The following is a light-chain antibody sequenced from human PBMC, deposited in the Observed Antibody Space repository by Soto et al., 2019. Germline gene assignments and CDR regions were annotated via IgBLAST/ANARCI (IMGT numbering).Light chain of an antibody. CDR3: SSYTSTSTLYV. J-gene: IGLJ1*01. CDR2: EVR. Sequence: QSVLTQPASVSGSLGQSITISCTGTSSDVGEYNYVSWYQQHPGKAPKLMIYEVRNRPSGGSNRFSGSKSGTTASLTISGLQGEDEAAYYCSSYTSTSTLYVFGTGTKLTGL. CDR1: SSDVGEYNY. V-gene: IGLV2-14*01.